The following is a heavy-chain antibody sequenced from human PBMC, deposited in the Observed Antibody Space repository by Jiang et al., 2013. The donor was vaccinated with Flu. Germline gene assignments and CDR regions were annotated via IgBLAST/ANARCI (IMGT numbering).Heavy chain of an antibody. CDR2: ISAYNGNT. CDR1: GYTFTSYG. CDR3: ARDPSPMVRGPLSY. Sequence: GAEVKKPGASVKVSCKASGYTFTSYGISWVRQAPGQGLEWMGWISAYNGNTNYAQKLQGRVTMTTDTSTSTAYMELRSLRSDDTAVYYCARDPSPMVRGPLSYWGQGTLVTVSS. V-gene: IGHV1-18*04. D-gene: IGHD3-10*01. J-gene: IGHJ4*02.